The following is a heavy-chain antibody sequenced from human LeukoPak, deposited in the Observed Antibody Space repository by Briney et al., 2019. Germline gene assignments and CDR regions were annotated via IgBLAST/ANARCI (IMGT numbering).Heavy chain of an antibody. CDR3: AKSIVARWVTDY. CDR2: ITDRGSRT. V-gene: IGHV3-23*01. Sequence: PGGSLRLSCVASLFTFSKYATYCVRQAPGEGLERVSRITDRGSRTYYAASVKGRFTISRDNSENTLYLQINTLRAEDTAIYFCAKSIVARWVTDYWGQGTLVTVSS. D-gene: IGHD2/OR15-2a*01. J-gene: IGHJ4*02. CDR1: LFTFSKYA.